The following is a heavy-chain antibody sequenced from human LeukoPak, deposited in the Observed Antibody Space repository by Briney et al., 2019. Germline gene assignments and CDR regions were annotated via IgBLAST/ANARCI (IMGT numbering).Heavy chain of an antibody. D-gene: IGHD2-15*01. Sequence: TGGSLRLSCAVSGFTISNYWMHWVRQAPGKGLVWVSRFNSDGSSTNYADSVKGRFTISRDNAKNTLYLQMNSLRVEDTAVYYCARGVGAYCSGGSCYSHWYFDVWGRGTLVTVSS. CDR1: GFTISNYW. J-gene: IGHJ2*01. CDR2: FNSDGSST. CDR3: ARGVGAYCSGGSCYSHWYFDV. V-gene: IGHV3-74*01.